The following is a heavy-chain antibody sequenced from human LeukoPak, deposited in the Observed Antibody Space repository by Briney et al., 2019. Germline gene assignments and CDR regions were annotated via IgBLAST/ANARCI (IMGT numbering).Heavy chain of an antibody. D-gene: IGHD4-17*01. J-gene: IGHJ4*02. CDR1: GGSISSGGYY. CDR2: IYYSGST. CDR3: ARDLGGDGDY. Sequence: SETLSLTCSVSGGSISSGGYYWNWIRQHPGKGLEWIGYIYYSGSTYYNPSLKSRVTISVDTSKNQFSLKLSSVTAADTAVYYCARDLGGDGDYWGQGTLVTVSS. V-gene: IGHV4-31*03.